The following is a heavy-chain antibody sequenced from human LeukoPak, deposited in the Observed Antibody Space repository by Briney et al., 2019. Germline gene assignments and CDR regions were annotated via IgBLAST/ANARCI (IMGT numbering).Heavy chain of an antibody. Sequence: PSETLSLTCTVSGGSISSYYWSWIRQPPGKGLEWIGYIYYSGSTNYNPSLKSRVTISVDTSKNQFSLKLSSVTAADTAVYYCARDSSGWYHWFDPWGQGILVTVSS. CDR1: GGSISSYY. V-gene: IGHV4-59*01. J-gene: IGHJ5*02. CDR2: IYYSGST. CDR3: ARDSSGWYHWFDP. D-gene: IGHD6-19*01.